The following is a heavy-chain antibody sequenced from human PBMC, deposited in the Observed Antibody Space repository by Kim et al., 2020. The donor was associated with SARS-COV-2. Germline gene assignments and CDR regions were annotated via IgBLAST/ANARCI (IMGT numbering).Heavy chain of an antibody. D-gene: IGHD2-21*01. J-gene: IGHJ6*01. CDR2: VNPGKGNT. Sequence: ASVNVSCKASGYTFTTYAIQWVRQAPGQRLEWMGWVNPGKGNTKYSEKFQGRVTISRDTSASTAYMELSSLRSEDTAVYYCARSDAIMPPGKDVWGQGTTVTVSS. V-gene: IGHV1-3*01. CDR3: ARSDAIMPPGKDV. CDR1: GYTFTTYA.